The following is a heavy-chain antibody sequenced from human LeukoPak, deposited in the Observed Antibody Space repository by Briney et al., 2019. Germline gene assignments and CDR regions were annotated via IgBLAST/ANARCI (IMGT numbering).Heavy chain of an antibody. D-gene: IGHD6-19*01. Sequence: ASVKVSCKASGYTFTGYYMHWMRQAPGQGLEWMGWINPNSGGTNYAQKFQGRVTMTRDMSISTAYMELSRLRSDDTAVYYCARAEPKVAAFDYWGQGTLVTVSS. CDR1: GYTFTGYY. CDR3: ARAEPKVAAFDY. J-gene: IGHJ4*02. CDR2: INPNSGGT. V-gene: IGHV1-2*02.